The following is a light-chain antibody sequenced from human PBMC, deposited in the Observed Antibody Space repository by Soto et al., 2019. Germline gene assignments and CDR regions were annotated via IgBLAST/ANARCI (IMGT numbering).Light chain of an antibody. V-gene: IGKV3-20*01. Sequence: EIVLTQSPATLSLSPGEAAALSCRTRHNFSASYFAWYQQKPGQAPRLLMHGSSNRAVGIPDRFSGSGSGTKFTLTTSRLEPEDYAVYYCQQYIKSPYTFGQGTRLEIK. CDR1: HNFSASY. CDR2: GSS. CDR3: QQYIKSPYT. J-gene: IGKJ2*01.